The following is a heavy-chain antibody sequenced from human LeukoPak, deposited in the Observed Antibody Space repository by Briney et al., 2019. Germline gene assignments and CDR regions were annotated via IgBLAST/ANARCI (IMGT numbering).Heavy chain of an antibody. CDR1: GYRFTSYW. D-gene: IGHD6-19*01. CDR3: ARPFGSSGWYRYFDY. CDR2: IFPGDSDT. Sequence: GESLKISCKGSGYRFTSYWIGWVRQMPGKGLEWMGIIFPGDSDTRYSPSFQGKVTISADKSISTAYLQSSSLKASHTAMYYCARPFGSSGWYRYFDYWGQGTLVTVSS. J-gene: IGHJ4*02. V-gene: IGHV5-51*01.